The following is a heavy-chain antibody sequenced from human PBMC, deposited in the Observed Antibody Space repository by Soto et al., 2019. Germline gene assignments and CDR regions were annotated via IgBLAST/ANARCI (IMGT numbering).Heavy chain of an antibody. V-gene: IGHV3-48*01. CDR1: GFTFSSYS. J-gene: IGHJ6*03. CDR2: ISSSSSTI. Sequence: EVQLVESGGGLVQPGGSLRLSCAASGFTFSSYSMNWVRQAPGKGLVWVSYISSSSSTIYYADSVKGRFTISRDNAKNSLYLQMNSLRAEDTAVYYCARGITSVRGVILVYYYMDVWGKGTTVTVSS. CDR3: ARGITSVRGVILVYYYMDV. D-gene: IGHD3-10*01.